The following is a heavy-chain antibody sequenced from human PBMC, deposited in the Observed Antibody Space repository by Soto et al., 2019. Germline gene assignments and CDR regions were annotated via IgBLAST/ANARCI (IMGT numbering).Heavy chain of an antibody. J-gene: IGHJ4*02. CDR3: AVGGAGSLLGFDY. V-gene: IGHV3-53*04. Sequence: EVQLVESGGGLVQPGGSLRLSCAASGFTVSSNYMTWVRQAPGKGLEWVSVIYSGGSTYYADSVKGRFTISRHNSKNTLSLQINSLRPDDTAVYFWAVGGAGSLLGFDYWGQGTLVTVSS. D-gene: IGHD6-19*01. CDR1: GFTVSSNY. CDR2: IYSGGST.